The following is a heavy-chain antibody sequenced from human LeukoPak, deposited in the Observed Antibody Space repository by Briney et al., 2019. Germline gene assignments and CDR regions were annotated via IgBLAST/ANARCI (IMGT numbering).Heavy chain of an antibody. J-gene: IGHJ4*02. D-gene: IGHD3-10*01. CDR1: GYTFTGYY. CDR2: INPNSGGT. Sequence: ASVKVSCKASGYTFTGYYMHWVRQAPGQGLEWMGWINPNSGGTNYAQKFQGRVTMTRDTSISTAYMELSRLRSDDTAVYYCARDLVLMVRGVISDYWSQGTLVTVSS. V-gene: IGHV1-2*02. CDR3: ARDLVLMVRGVISDY.